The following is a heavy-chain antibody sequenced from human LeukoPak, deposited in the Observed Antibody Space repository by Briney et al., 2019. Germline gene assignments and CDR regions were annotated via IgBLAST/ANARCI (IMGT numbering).Heavy chain of an antibody. Sequence: ASVKVSCKASGYTFTGYYMHWVRQAPGQGLEWMGWINPNSGGTNYAQKFQGRVTMTRDTSISTAYMELSRLRSDDTAVYYCAREDIVATIGGWYYYYYMDVWGKGTTVTVSS. J-gene: IGHJ6*03. CDR3: AREDIVATIGGWYYYYYMDV. D-gene: IGHD5-12*01. CDR2: INPNSGGT. V-gene: IGHV1-2*02. CDR1: GYTFTGYY.